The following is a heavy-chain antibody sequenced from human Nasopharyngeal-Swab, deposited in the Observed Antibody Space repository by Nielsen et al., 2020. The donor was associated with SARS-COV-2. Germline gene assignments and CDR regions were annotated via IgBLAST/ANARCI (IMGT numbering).Heavy chain of an antibody. V-gene: IGHV4-4*02. CDR1: GGSISSSNW. J-gene: IGHJ6*02. CDR3: ARASGDYWYYYYGMDV. Sequence: SETLSLTCAVSGGSISSSNWWSWVRQPPGKGLEWIGEIYHSGSTNYNPSLKSRVTISVDKSKNQFSLKLSSMTAADTAVYYCARASGDYWYYYYGMDVWGQGTTVTVSS. D-gene: IGHD4-17*01. CDR2: IYHSGST.